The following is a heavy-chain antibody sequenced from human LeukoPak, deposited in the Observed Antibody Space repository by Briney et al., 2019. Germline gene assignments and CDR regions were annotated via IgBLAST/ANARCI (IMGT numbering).Heavy chain of an antibody. V-gene: IGHV3-7*01. D-gene: IGHD4-11*01. J-gene: IGHJ6*03. CDR3: ARDSSYSKWEGIDYYYYYMDV. CDR1: GFTFSSYW. Sequence: GGSLRLSCAASGFTFSSYWMSWVRQAPGKGLEWVANIKQDGSEKYYVDSVKGRFTISRDNAKNSLYLQMNSLRAEDTAVYYCARDSSYSKWEGIDYYYYYMDVWGKGTTVTVSS. CDR2: IKQDGSEK.